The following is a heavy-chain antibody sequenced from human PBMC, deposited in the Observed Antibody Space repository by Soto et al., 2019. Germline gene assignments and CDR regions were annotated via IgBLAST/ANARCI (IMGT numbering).Heavy chain of an antibody. CDR3: ARDLSIFLRYFDWLLSPGMDV. Sequence: SLRLFCAASGFTFSNYAMNWVRQAPGKGLEWVSGISGGSGDSTYYADSVKGRFTISRDNSKNTLYLQMNSLRAEDTAVYYCARDLSIFLRYFDWLLSPGMDVWGQGTTVTVSS. J-gene: IGHJ6*02. CDR1: GFTFSNYA. D-gene: IGHD3-9*01. V-gene: IGHV3-23*01. CDR2: ISGGSGDST.